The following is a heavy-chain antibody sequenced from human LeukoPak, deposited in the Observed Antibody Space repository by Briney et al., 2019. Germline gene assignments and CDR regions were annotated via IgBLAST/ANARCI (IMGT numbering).Heavy chain of an antibody. CDR1: DDSITMYY. D-gene: IGHD4-11*01. V-gene: IGHV4-59*01. Sequence: PSETLSLTCSVSDDSITMYYWTWIRQPPGKGLEWIGYVDHTGSTNFNPSLNGRVSISRDTSKNLFSLRLRSVTAADTAVYFCARGRVSSSTWYSTYYYYFYMDVWGKGTTVTISS. CDR2: VDHTGST. CDR3: ARGRVSSSTWYSTYYYYFYMDV. J-gene: IGHJ6*03.